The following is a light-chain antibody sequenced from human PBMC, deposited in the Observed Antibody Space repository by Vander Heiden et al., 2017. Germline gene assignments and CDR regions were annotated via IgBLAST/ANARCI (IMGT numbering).Light chain of an antibody. CDR1: QIISNY. J-gene: IGKJ3*01. Sequence: DILMTQSPSSLSASVGDTVTITCRASQIISNYLNWYQQRPGKAPKLLIYAASNLQSGVPSRFRGGGSGTDFTLTITSLQPEDFATYYCQQSDSTPCTFGPGTKADIK. V-gene: IGKV1-39*01. CDR3: QQSDSTPCT. CDR2: AAS.